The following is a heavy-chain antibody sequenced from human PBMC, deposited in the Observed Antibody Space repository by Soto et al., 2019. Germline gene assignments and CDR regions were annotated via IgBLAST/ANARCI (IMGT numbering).Heavy chain of an antibody. J-gene: IGHJ4*02. CDR3: TGRIVATEPVFDS. Sequence: GGSLRLSCAASGFAFSDSTIHWVRQASGKGLEWVGRIRSKANTYATAYTASVKGRFTVSRDDSNSTAYLQMNSLKSEDTAVYFCTGRIVATEPVFDSWGQGTPVTVSS. D-gene: IGHD5-12*01. CDR2: IRSKANTYAT. V-gene: IGHV3-73*01. CDR1: GFAFSDST.